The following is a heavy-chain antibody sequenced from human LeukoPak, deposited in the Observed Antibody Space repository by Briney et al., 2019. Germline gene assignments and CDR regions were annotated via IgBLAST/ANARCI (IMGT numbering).Heavy chain of an antibody. Sequence: GGSLRLSCAASGFTFSSYAMSWVRQAPGKGLEWVSAISGSGGSTYYADSVKGRFTISRDNSKNTLYLQMNSLRAEDTAVYYCAKDYGYYDSSGYSPLFDYWGQGTLVTVSS. CDR1: GFTFSSYA. J-gene: IGHJ4*02. CDR2: ISGSGGST. CDR3: AKDYGYYDSSGYSPLFDY. D-gene: IGHD3-22*01. V-gene: IGHV3-23*01.